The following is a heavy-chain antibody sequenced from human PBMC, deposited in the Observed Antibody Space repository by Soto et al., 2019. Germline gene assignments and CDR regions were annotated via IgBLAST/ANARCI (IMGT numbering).Heavy chain of an antibody. CDR1: GGSFSGYY. CDR2: INHSGST. J-gene: IGHJ4*02. D-gene: IGHD3-3*01. CDR3: ARGYYDFWSGYTGVRYFDY. Sequence: SETLSLTCAVYGGSFSGYYWSWIRQPPGKGLEWIGEINHSGSTNYNPSLKSRDTISVDTSKNQFSLKLSSVTAADTAVYYCARGYYDFWSGYTGVRYFDYWGQGTLVTVSS. V-gene: IGHV4-34*01.